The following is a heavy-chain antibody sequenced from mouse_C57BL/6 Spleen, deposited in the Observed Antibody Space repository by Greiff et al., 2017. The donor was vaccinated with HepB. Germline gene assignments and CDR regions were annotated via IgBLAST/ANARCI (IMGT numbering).Heavy chain of an antibody. CDR2: ISDGGSYT. CDR1: GFTFSSYA. Sequence: EVQGVESGGGLVKPGGSLKLSCAASGFTFSSYAMSWVRQTPEKRLEWVATISDGGSYTYYPDNVKGRFTISRDNAKNNLYLQMSHLKSEDTAMYYWARVDYDDPYYAMDYWGQGTSVTVSA. CDR3: ARVDYDDPYYAMDY. D-gene: IGHD2-4*01. J-gene: IGHJ4*01. V-gene: IGHV5-4*01.